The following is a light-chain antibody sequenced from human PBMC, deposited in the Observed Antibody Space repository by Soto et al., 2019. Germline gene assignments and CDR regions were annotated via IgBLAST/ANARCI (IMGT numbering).Light chain of an antibody. Sequence: QSVLAQPASASGSPGQSITISCTGTSGFVGSFSLVSWYQQHPGKAPKVMISEGHRRPSGVSNRFSGSKSGNTASLTISGLQAEDEADYYCSSYTAGGTIFGTGTKVTVL. CDR2: EGH. J-gene: IGLJ1*01. V-gene: IGLV2-14*02. CDR1: SGFVGSFSL. CDR3: SSYTAGGTI.